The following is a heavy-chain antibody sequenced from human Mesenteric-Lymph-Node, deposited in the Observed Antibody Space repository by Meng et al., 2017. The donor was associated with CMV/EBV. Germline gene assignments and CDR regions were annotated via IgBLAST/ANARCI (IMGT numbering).Heavy chain of an antibody. CDR1: GYTFISYY. CDR3: ARGGQQPNSWYGY. J-gene: IGHJ4*02. V-gene: IGHV1-46*01. CDR2: INPSGDNP. Sequence: ASVKVSCKASGYTFISYYIHWVRQAPGQGLEWMGIINPSGDNPTYAQKFQGRVTMTRDTSTSTVYMELSSLRSEDTAVYYCARGGQQPNSWYGYWGQGTLVTVSS. D-gene: IGHD6-13*01.